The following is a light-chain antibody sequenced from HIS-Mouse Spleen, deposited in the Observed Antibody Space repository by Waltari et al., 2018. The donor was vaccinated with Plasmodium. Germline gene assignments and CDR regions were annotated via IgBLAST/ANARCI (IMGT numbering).Light chain of an antibody. CDR2: KAS. Sequence: DIQMTQSPSTLSASVGDRVTITCRASQSISSWLAWYQQKPGKVPKLLIYKASSLESGVPSRFSGSGSGTEFTLTISSLQPDDFATYYCQQYNSYQFGQGTKVEIK. V-gene: IGKV1-5*03. CDR1: QSISSW. CDR3: QQYNSYQ. J-gene: IGKJ1*01.